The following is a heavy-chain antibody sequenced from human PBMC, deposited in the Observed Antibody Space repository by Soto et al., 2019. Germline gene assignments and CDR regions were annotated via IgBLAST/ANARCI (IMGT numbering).Heavy chain of an antibody. CDR3: ARIYLSGFGYSGYDLSYVQL. Sequence: EVQLLESGGGLVQPGGSLRLSCAASGFTFSSYAMSWVRRAPGKGLEWVSAISGSGGSTYYAVSVKGRFTIYKDNSKNTLYMQMNSLGAEDTAVYDCARIYLSGFGYSGYDLSYVQLWGQCTLVTISS. D-gene: IGHD5-12*01. J-gene: IGHJ1*01. CDR2: ISGSGGST. CDR1: GFTFSSYA. V-gene: IGHV3-23*01.